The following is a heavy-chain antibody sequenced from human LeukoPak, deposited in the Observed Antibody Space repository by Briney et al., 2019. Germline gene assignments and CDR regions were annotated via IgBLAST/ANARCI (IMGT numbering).Heavy chain of an antibody. Sequence: SETLSLTCAVSGASITSCYWSWVRQSAGKGLEWIWRLYTTGTTNYNPSLKRRVTMSGDSSKNQLSLTLTSVTAADTAVYYCVRDGANWEEPNDAFDTWGQGTLVTVSS. CDR2: LYTTGTT. V-gene: IGHV4-4*07. D-gene: IGHD1-26*01. CDR3: VRDGANWEEPNDAFDT. CDR1: GASITSCY. J-gene: IGHJ3*02.